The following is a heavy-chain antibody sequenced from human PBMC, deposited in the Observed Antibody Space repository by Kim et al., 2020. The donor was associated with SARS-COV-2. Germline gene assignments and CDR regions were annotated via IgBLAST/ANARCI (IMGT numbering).Heavy chain of an antibody. CDR3: AARNLSDVGYFDN. Sequence: GGSLRLSCAASGFTFTNFAMTWVRQAPGKGLEWVSAIDSSGIPTLSAAAVKRRSTISRDYSNNTLYLKISMLGADDTAVYFCAARNLSDVGYFDNWAQGT. V-gene: IGHV3-23*05. CDR2: IDSSGIPT. CDR1: GFTFTNFA. D-gene: IGHD3-9*01. J-gene: IGHJ1*01.